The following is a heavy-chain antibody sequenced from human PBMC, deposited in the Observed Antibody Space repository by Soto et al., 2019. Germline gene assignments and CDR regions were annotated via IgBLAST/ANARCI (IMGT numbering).Heavy chain of an antibody. CDR3: AWGSGYDANAFDY. V-gene: IGHV4-30-4*01. Sequence: SGTLSRTCTVSGGSISSGDYHWSWILQPPGKGLEWIWYIYYSGSTYYNPSLKSRVTISVDTSKNQFSLKLSSVTAADTAVYYCAWGSGYDANAFDYWGQGTLVTVSS. D-gene: IGHD5-12*01. CDR2: IYYSGST. CDR1: GGSISSGDYH. J-gene: IGHJ4*02.